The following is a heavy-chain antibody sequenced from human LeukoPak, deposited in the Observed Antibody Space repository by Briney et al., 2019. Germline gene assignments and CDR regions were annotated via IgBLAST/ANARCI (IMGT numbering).Heavy chain of an antibody. CDR1: GYTFTSYD. Sequence: ASVKVSCKASGYTFTSYDINWVRQATGQGLEWMGWMNPNSGNTGYAQKFQGRVTMTKNTSISTAYMELSSLRSEDTAVYYCARGPTYYYDSSGYSGSRFDPWVQGTLVTVSS. D-gene: IGHD3-22*01. J-gene: IGHJ5*02. CDR3: ARGPTYYYDSSGYSGSRFDP. V-gene: IGHV1-8*01. CDR2: MNPNSGNT.